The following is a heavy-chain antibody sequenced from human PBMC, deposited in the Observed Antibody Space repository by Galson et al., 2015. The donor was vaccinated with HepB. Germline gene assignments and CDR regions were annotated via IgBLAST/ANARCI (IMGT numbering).Heavy chain of an antibody. CDR1: GFTFSSYS. J-gene: IGHJ6*02. D-gene: IGHD7-27*01. V-gene: IGHV3-21*01. CDR3: ARLNGGTYGMDV. Sequence: SLRLSCAASGFTFSSYSMNWVRQAPGKGLEWVSSISSSSSYIYYADSVKGRFTISRDNAKNSLYLQMNSLRAEDTAVYYCARLNGGTYGMDVWGQGTTVTVSS. CDR2: ISSSSSYI.